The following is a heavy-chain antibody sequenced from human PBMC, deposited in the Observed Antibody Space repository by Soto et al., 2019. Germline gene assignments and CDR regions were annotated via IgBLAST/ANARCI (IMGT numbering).Heavy chain of an antibody. CDR3: ARDPYALYSGPGSYGEY. Sequence: QVQLVESGGGVVQPGRSLRLSCAASGFTFTSHAMHWVRQAPGKGLEWVAVISYDGSKKYYADSVKGRFTICRDNFKNRMYLQMNSLRAEDTAVYYCARDPYALYSGPGSYGEYWCQGALITASS. D-gene: IGHD3-10*01. CDR1: GFTFTSHA. CDR2: ISYDGSKK. J-gene: IGHJ4*02. V-gene: IGHV3-30-3*01.